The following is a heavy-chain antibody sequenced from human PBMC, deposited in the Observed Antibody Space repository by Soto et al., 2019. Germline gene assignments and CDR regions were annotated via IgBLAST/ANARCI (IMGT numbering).Heavy chain of an antibody. Sequence: QVRLVQSGSEVKKPGASVKVSCKASGYTFTSYGFSWVRQAPGQGLEWVGWISAHHGDTNYAQKFQGRVTMTTDTSTSTAYMELRSLRSDDTAVYYCARDTMVTSNWFDPGGQGTLVTVSS. CDR1: GYTFTSYG. J-gene: IGHJ5*02. V-gene: IGHV1-18*01. D-gene: IGHD2-21*02. CDR3: ARDTMVTSNWFDP. CDR2: ISAHHGDT.